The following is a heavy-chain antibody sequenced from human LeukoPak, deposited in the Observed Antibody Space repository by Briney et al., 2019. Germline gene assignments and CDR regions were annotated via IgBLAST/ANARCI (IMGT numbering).Heavy chain of an antibody. D-gene: IGHD6-13*01. V-gene: IGHV4-39*07. J-gene: IGHJ5*02. CDR2: IYYSGST. CDR3: ARTPTQQLVYNWFDP. CDR1: GGSISSSSYY. Sequence: PSETLSLTCAVSGGSISSSSYYWGWIRQPPGKGLEWIGSIYYSGSTYYNPSLKSRVTISVDTSKNQFSLKLSSVTAAGTAVYYCARTPTQQLVYNWFDPWGQGTLVTVSS.